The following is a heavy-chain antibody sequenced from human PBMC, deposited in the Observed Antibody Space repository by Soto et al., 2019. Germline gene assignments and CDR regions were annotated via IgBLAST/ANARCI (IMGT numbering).Heavy chain of an antibody. CDR3: ARDSDTVSPMIHGDY. CDR1: GFTFSSYS. Sequence: EVQLVESGGDLVQAGGSLRLSCAASGFTFSSYSMNWFRQAPGKGLEWVSYITSSSSATYYADSVKGRCTISRDNAKNSLFLQMNSLRDEDTAVDLCARDSDTVSPMIHGDYWGQGILVTVSS. J-gene: IGHJ4*02. CDR2: ITSSSSAT. D-gene: IGHD3-16*01. V-gene: IGHV3-48*02.